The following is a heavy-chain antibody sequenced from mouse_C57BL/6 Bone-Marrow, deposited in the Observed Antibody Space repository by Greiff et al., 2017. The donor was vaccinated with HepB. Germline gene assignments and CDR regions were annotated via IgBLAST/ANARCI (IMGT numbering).Heavy chain of an antibody. V-gene: IGHV7-3*01. CDR2: IRNKANGYTT. CDR1: GFTFTDYY. J-gene: IGHJ3*01. CDR3: ARYRDYGSPAWFAY. Sequence: DVKLVESGGGLVQPGGSLSLSCAASGFTFTDYYMSWVRQPPGKALEWLGFIRNKANGYTTEYSASVKGRFTISRDNSQSILYLQMNALRAEDSATYYCARYRDYGSPAWFAYWGQGTLVTVSA. D-gene: IGHD1-1*01.